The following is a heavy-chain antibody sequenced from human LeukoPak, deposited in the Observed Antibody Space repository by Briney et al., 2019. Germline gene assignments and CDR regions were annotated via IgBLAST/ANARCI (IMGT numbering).Heavy chain of an antibody. Sequence: ASVKVSCKASGYTFTSYDINWVRQATGQGLEWMGWMNPNSGNTGYAQKFLGRVTMTRNTSISTAYTELSSLRSEDTAVYYCARVVSGSYSTRTYYFDYWGQGTLVTASS. CDR3: ARVVSGSYSTRTYYFDY. V-gene: IGHV1-8*01. D-gene: IGHD1-26*01. CDR2: MNPNSGNT. CDR1: GYTFTSYD. J-gene: IGHJ4*02.